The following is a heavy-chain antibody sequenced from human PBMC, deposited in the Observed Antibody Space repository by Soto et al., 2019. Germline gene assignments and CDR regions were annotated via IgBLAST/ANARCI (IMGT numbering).Heavy chain of an antibody. CDR3: AHSFGSGIHYTRAGDH. V-gene: IGHV3-48*01. Sequence: EVELVESGGGLVQPGGSLRVSCAASGFTFNTNSMNWVRQAPGKGLEWISYISSSSSAIYYADSVKGRFTISRDNAKNSLYLQMNSLRAEDTAVYYCAHSFGSGIHYTRAGDHWGQGTLVTVSS. D-gene: IGHD3-10*01. CDR1: GFTFNTNS. CDR2: ISSSSSAI. J-gene: IGHJ4*02.